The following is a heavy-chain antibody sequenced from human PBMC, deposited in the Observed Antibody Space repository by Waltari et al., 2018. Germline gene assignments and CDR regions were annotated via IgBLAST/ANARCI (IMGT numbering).Heavy chain of an antibody. CDR2: IYWNDDK. J-gene: IGHJ5*02. CDR3: AHRQGRRITIFGVVIMGWFDP. Sequence: QITLKESGPTLVKPTQTLTLTCTFSGFSLSTSGVGVGWIRQPPGKALEWLALIYWNDDKRYSPSLESRLTSTKDTSKNQVVLTMTNMDPVDTATYYCAHRQGRRITIFGVVIMGWFDPWGQGTLVTVSS. D-gene: IGHD3-3*01. CDR1: GFSLSTSGVG. V-gene: IGHV2-5*01.